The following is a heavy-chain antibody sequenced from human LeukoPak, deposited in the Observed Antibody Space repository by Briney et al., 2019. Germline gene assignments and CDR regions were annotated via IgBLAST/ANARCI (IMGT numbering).Heavy chain of an antibody. CDR2: IKEDGSET. CDR3: ARDRGYSTFDI. V-gene: IGHV3-7*05. J-gene: IGHJ3*02. Sequence: GGSLRLSCAASGFTFSTYWMSWVRQAPGKGLEWVANIKEDGSETSYVDSVKGRFTISRDNAKNSLYLQMNSLRAEDTAVYYCARDRGYSTFDIWGQGTMVTVSS. CDR1: GFTFSTYW. D-gene: IGHD5-18*01.